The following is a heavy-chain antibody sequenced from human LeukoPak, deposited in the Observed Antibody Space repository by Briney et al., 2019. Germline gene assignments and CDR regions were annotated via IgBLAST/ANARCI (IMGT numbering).Heavy chain of an antibody. D-gene: IGHD3-22*01. V-gene: IGHV1-69*05. Sequence: GSSVKVSCKASGGTFSSYAISWVRQAPGQGLEWMGEIIPIFGTANYAQKFQGRVTITTDESTSTAYMELSSLRSEDTAVYYCATRPITSITMILVVTGDDAFDIWGQRTMVTVSS. CDR2: IIPIFGTA. CDR1: GGTFSSYA. CDR3: ATRPITSITMILVVTGDDAFDI. J-gene: IGHJ3*02.